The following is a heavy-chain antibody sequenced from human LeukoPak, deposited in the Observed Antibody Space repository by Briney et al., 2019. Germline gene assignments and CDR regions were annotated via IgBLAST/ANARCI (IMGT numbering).Heavy chain of an antibody. CDR2: TSSSGDTR. D-gene: IGHD1-1*01. CDR3: ACDRRDNWNLDY. V-gene: IGHV3-48*03. J-gene: IGHJ4*02. CDR1: GFTFSSYA. Sequence: QPGGSLRLSCAASGFTFSSYAMSWVRQAPGEGLEWLSYTSSSGDTRYYADSVKGRFTISRDNARSSLYLQMNSLRVEDTAVYYCACDRRDNWNLDYRGQGTLVIVSS.